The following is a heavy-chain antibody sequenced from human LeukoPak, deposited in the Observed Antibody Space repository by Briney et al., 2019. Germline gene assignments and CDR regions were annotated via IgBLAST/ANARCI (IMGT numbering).Heavy chain of an antibody. CDR2: IHSVGDT. J-gene: IGHJ4*02. V-gene: IGHV3-53*01. D-gene: IGHD1-1*01. CDR3: ARKGTGLDY. Sequence: PGGSLRLSCKVSGFTVSSNYMSWVRQAPGKGLEWVSIIHSVGDTFYADSVKGRFTISRDNSNNMVYLQMNSLTVEDTAVYYCARKGTGLDYWGQGTLVTVSS. CDR1: GFTVSSNY.